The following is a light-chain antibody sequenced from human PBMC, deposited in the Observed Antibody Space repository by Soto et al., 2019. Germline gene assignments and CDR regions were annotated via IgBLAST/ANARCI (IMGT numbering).Light chain of an antibody. CDR3: CSYAGSSTFV. J-gene: IGLJ1*01. V-gene: IGLV2-23*01. CDR1: SSDLGSYNL. Sequence: QPVLTQPASVSGSPGQSITLSCTGTSSDLGSYNLVSWYQQHPGKAPKLMIYEGSKRPSGVSYRFSGSKSGNTASLTISGLQTEDEADYYCCSYAGSSTFVFGTGTKLTVL. CDR2: EGS.